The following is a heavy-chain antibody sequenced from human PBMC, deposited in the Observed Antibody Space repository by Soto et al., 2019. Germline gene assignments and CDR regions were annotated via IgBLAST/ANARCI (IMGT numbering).Heavy chain of an antibody. V-gene: IGHV4-39*01. J-gene: IGHJ4*02. CDR3: ASRVEGLYSGNDRYYFDY. CDR2: IYYSGTS. D-gene: IGHD5-12*01. CDR1: GGSISTSSYY. Sequence: PWETLSLTCAVSGGSISTSSYYWGWIRQPPGKGLEWIGTIYYSGTSYHNPSLKSRVTISVDTSKNLFSLTLTSVTAADTAVYYCASRVEGLYSGNDRYYFDYWGQGALVTVS.